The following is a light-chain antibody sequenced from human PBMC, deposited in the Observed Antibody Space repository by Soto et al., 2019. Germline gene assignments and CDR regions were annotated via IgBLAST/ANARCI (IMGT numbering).Light chain of an antibody. CDR3: QQRSNWPTWT. V-gene: IGKV3-11*01. CDR2: DAS. CDR1: QSVSSY. J-gene: IGKJ1*01. Sequence: EIVLTQSPATLSLSPGERAPLSFKASQSVSSYLAWYQQKPGQAPRLLIYDASNRATGIPARFSGSGSGTDFTLTISSLKPEDFAVYYCQQRSNWPTWTFGQGTKV.